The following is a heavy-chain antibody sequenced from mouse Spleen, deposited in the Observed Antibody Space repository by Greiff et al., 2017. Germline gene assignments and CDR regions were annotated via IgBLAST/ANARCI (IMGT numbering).Heavy chain of an antibody. V-gene: IGHV1-84*01. J-gene: IGHJ1*01. Sequence: YINWVKQRPGQGLEWIGWIYPGSGNTKYNEKFKGKATLTVDTSSSTAYMQLSSLTSEDSAVYFCARDYDNLRYFDVWGAGTTVTVSS. CDR3: ARDYDNLRYFDV. CDR2: IYPGSGNT. CDR1: Y. D-gene: IGHD2-1*01.